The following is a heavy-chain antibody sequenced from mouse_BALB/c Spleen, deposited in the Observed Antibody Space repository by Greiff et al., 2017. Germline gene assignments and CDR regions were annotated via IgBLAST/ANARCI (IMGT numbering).Heavy chain of an antibody. CDR3: ARSATYYAMDY. V-gene: IGHV1-66*01. CDR1: GYSFTSYY. D-gene: IGHD1-2*01. J-gene: IGHJ4*01. Sequence: VQLQQSGPELVKPGASVKISCKASGYSFTSYYIHWVKQRPGQGLEWIGWIFPGRGNTKYNEKFKGKATLTADTSSSTAYMQLSSLTSEDSAVYFCARSATYYAMDYWGQGTSVTVSS. CDR2: IFPGRGNT.